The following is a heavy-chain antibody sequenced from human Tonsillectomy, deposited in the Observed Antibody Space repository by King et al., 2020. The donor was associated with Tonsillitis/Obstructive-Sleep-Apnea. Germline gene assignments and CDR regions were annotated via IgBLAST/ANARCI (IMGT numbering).Heavy chain of an antibody. CDR3: AKEDCSSTSCYTGPSPDY. J-gene: IGHJ4*02. D-gene: IGHD2-2*02. V-gene: IGHV3-43*02. Sequence: EVQLVESGGGVVQPGGSLRLSCAASGFTFDDYAMHWVRQAPGKGLEWVSLISGDGGSTYYADSVKGRFTISRDNSKNSLYLQMNSLRTEDTALYYCAKEDCSSTSCYTGPSPDYWGQGTLVTVSS. CDR1: GFTFDDYA. CDR2: ISGDGGST.